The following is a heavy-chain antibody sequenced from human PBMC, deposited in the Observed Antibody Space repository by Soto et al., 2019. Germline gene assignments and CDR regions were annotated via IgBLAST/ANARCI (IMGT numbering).Heavy chain of an antibody. CDR3: ARGNQELDY. CDR2: INAGNGNK. Sequence: GSSVKVSCKASGYLFPIYVMHWVRQAPGQRLEWMGWINAGNGNKKYSPKSQGRVPITRDTSAIAAHMDLSSLTSEDTAVYGCARGNQELDYWGQGTLVTVSS. D-gene: IGHD6-13*01. CDR1: GYLFPIYV. V-gene: IGHV1-3*01. J-gene: IGHJ4*02.